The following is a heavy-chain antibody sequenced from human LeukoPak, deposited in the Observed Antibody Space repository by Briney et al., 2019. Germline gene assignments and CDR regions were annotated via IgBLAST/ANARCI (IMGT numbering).Heavy chain of an antibody. J-gene: IGHJ4*02. CDR3: ARGAPTTRIGAGRFDY. V-gene: IGHV1-46*01. CDR1: GYSLTNYY. D-gene: IGHD5-12*01. CDR2: INPSGGST. Sequence: ASVKVSCKAFGYSLTNYYVHWVRQAPGQGLEWMGEINPSGGSTSYAQKFQGRITVIRDTYTNTVYMDLSSLRCEDTATYYCARGAPTTRIGAGRFDYWGQGSLLTVAS.